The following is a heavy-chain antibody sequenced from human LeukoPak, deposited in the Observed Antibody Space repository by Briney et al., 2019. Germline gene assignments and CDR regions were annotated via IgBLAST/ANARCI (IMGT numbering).Heavy chain of an antibody. D-gene: IGHD6-13*01. CDR1: GFTVSSNY. CDR3: ASQGHSSWDLFNYYYSYHMDV. Sequence: GGSLRLSCAASGFTVSSNYMSWVRQAPGKGLEWVSVIYSGGSRYYSASVKGRLTIPRDNAKHMLYLQMHSLRAADTAVYYCASQGHSSWDLFNYYYSYHMDVWRKATTVTVSS. V-gene: IGHV3-53*01. CDR2: IYSGGSR. J-gene: IGHJ6*03.